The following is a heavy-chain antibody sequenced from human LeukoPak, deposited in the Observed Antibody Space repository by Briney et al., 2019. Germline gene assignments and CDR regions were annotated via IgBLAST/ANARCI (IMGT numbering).Heavy chain of an antibody. Sequence: GGSLRLYCAASGFTFSSYAMHWVRQAPGKGLEWVAVISYDGSNKYYADSVKGRFTISRDNAKNSLYLQMNSLRAEDTAVYYCASRIWFGESHWGQGTLVTVSS. D-gene: IGHD3-10*01. CDR2: ISYDGSNK. CDR3: ASRIWFGESH. CDR1: GFTFSSYA. J-gene: IGHJ4*02. V-gene: IGHV3-30*04.